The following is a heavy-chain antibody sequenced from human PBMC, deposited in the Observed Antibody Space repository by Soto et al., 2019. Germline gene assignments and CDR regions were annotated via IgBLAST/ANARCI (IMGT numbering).Heavy chain of an antibody. CDR3: ARELGLPGYYFDY. CDR2: IYSGGST. V-gene: IGHV3-66*01. D-gene: IGHD1-7*01. Sequence: PGGSLRLSCAASGFTVSSNYMSWVRQAPGKGLEWVSVIYSGGSTYYADSVKGRFTISRDNSKNTLYLQMNSLRAEDTAVYYCARELGLPGYYFDYWGQGTLVTVSS. J-gene: IGHJ4*02. CDR1: GFTVSSNY.